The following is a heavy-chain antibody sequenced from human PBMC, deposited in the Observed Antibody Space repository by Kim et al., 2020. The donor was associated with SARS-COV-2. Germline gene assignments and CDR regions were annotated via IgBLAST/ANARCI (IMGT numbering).Heavy chain of an antibody. CDR3: VRGIAGYSSSWYTQ. CDR2: ISDDATTA. V-gene: IGHV3-74*01. CDR1: EVIFSSYW. D-gene: IGHD6-13*01. Sequence: GGSLRLSCAVSEVIFSSYWMHWVRQFPGKGLEWVSHISDDATTATYADSVKGRFTISRDNAKNTLFLEMSSLRVDDTALYYCVRGIAGYSSSWYTQWGQGTLGPVPS. J-gene: IGHJ4*02.